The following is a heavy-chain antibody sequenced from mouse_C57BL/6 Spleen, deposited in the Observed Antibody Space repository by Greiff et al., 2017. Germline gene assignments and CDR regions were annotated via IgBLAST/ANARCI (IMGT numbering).Heavy chain of an antibody. CDR3: ARYDGYYLYFDD. CDR2: ISPGSSNT. Sequence: QVQLKESGAELVRPGASVKLSCKASGYTFTDYYINWVKQRPGQGLEWIARISPGSSNTYYNEKFKGKATLTAEKSSSTAYMQVNRLTSEDSAVYFCARYDGYYLYFDDWGQGTTLTVSS. D-gene: IGHD2-3*01. CDR1: GYTFTDYY. V-gene: IGHV1-76*01. J-gene: IGHJ2*01.